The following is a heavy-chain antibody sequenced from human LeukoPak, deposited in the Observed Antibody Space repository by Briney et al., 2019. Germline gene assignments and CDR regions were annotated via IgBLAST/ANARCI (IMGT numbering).Heavy chain of an antibody. Sequence: GGSLRLSCAASGFTFSSYSMNWVRQAPGKGLEWVSYISSSSSTIYYADSVKGRFTISRDNAKNSLYLQMNSLRAEDTAVYYCARVVRVWPPNYYYGMDVWGQGTTVTVSS. V-gene: IGHV3-48*04. CDR3: ARVVRVWPPNYYYGMDV. CDR2: ISSSSSTI. D-gene: IGHD6-13*01. CDR1: GFTFSSYS. J-gene: IGHJ6*02.